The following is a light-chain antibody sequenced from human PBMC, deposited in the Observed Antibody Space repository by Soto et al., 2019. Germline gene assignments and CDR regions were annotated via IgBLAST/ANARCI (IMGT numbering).Light chain of an antibody. J-gene: IGLJ3*02. CDR2: DVT. CDR3: CSHAGGYTWV. V-gene: IGLV2-11*01. Sequence: QSDLSQPRSMSESPGQSVTISCSGTSRDVGAYNYVSWFQHHPGKAPKLIIYDVTRRHSGVPDRFSGSKSGNTASLTISGLQTEDEADYFCCSHAGGYTWVFGGGTKLTVL. CDR1: SRDVGAYNY.